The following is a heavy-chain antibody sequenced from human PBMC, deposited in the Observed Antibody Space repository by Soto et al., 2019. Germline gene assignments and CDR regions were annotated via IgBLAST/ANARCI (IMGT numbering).Heavy chain of an antibody. CDR3: ARDVGYGLIDY. CDR1: GYTFTSYS. V-gene: IGHV1-18*01. J-gene: IGHJ4*02. D-gene: IGHD5-18*01. CDR2: ISAYNGNT. Sequence: QVQLVQSGAEVKKPGASVKVSCKASGYTFTSYSISWVRQAPGQGLEWMGWISAYNGNTYHARKLQGRVTMTTDTSTSTAYMDLRSLRSDETAVYYCARDVGYGLIDYWGQGTLVTVSS.